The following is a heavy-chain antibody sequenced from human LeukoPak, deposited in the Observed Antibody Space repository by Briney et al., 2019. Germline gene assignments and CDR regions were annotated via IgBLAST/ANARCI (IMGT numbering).Heavy chain of an antibody. J-gene: IGHJ4*02. CDR1: GFTFSSYS. D-gene: IGHD3-22*01. CDR2: ISSSSSYI. Sequence: GGSLRLSCAASGFTFSSYSMNWVRQAPGKGLEWVSSISSSSSYIYYADSVKGRLTISRDNAKNSLYLQMNSLRAEDTAVYYCARDYYDSSGYYSFPFDYWGQGTLVTVSS. CDR3: ARDYYDSSGYYSFPFDY. V-gene: IGHV3-21*01.